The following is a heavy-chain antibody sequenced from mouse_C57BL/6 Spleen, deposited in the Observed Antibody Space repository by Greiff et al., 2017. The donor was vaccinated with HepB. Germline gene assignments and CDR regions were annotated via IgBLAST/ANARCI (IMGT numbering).Heavy chain of an antibody. CDR1: GYSITSGYY. CDR3: ARELVDY. J-gene: IGHJ2*01. D-gene: IGHD4-1*01. CDR2: ISYDGSN. Sequence: EVQLQESGPGLVKPSQSLSLTCSVTGYSITSGYYWNWIRQFPGNKLEWMGYISYDGSNNYNPSLKNRISITRDTSKNQFFLKLNSVTTEDTATYYCARELVDYWGQGTTLTVSS. V-gene: IGHV3-6*01.